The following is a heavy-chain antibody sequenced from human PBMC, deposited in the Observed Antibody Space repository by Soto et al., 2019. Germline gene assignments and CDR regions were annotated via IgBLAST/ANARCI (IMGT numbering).Heavy chain of an antibody. CDR3: AKPRLVAGLIKYVDFAS. CDR2: ISGTGVSS. CDR1: GFTFSSYA. J-gene: IGHJ4*02. D-gene: IGHD6-19*01. Sequence: GGSLRLSCEVSGFTFSSYAMSWVRQSPGKGLEWVAVISGTGVSSQYADSVKGRFTISRDNSKNTLTLQVNSLRAEDTAVYYCAKPRLVAGLIKYVDFASWGQGTLVTVSS. V-gene: IGHV3-23*01.